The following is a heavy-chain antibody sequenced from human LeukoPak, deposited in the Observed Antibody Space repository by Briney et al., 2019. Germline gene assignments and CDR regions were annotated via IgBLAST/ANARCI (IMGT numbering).Heavy chain of an antibody. CDR2: IYYSGST. CDR3: ARDFTVAGTGAFDI. J-gene: IGHJ3*02. Sequence: SETLSLTCTVSGGSINTYYWSWIRQPPGKGLEWIGYIYYSGSTNYNPSLKSRVTISVDTSKNQFSLKLSSVTAADTAVYYCARDFTVAGTGAFDIWGQGTMVTVSS. D-gene: IGHD6-19*01. CDR1: GGSINTYY. V-gene: IGHV4-59*01.